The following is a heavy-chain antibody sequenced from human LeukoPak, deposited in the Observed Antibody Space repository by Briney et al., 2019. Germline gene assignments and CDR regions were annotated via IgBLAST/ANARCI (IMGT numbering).Heavy chain of an antibody. J-gene: IGHJ4*02. CDR1: GGSISSSSWY. CDR3: ARHGSRVMATIEDS. Sequence: SETLSHTCTVSGGSISSSSWYWVRIRQPPGKGLEWIGSMYYGGSTYYNPSLESRVTISIDTSKNQFSLKLSSVTAADTAVYYCARHGSRVMATIEDSWGQGTLVIVSS. CDR2: MYYGGST. D-gene: IGHD5-12*01. V-gene: IGHV4-39*01.